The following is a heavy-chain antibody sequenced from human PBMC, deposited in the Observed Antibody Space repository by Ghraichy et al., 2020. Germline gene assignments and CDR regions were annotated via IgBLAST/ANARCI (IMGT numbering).Heavy chain of an antibody. D-gene: IGHD5-12*01. V-gene: IGHV3-53*01. CDR3: ARDQIPSGLDAFDI. CDR2: IYSGGSR. J-gene: IGHJ3*02. CDR1: GFTVSSNY. Sequence: GGSLRLSCAASGFTVSSNYMSWVRQAPGKGLEWVSVIYSGGSRYYADSVKGRFTISRDNSKNTLYLQMNSLRAEDTAVYYCARDQIPSGLDAFDIWGQGTMVTVSS.